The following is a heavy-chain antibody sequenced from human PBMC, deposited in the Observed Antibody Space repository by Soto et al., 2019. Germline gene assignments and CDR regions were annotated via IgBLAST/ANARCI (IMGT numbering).Heavy chain of an antibody. CDR2: ISDIGST. Sequence: PSETLSLTCTVSGGSITSYYWTWIRQPPGQGLEWIGYISDIGSTSYNPSLTSRVTMLVDTSKKQFSLKLSSVTEADSAVYFCARSSPDSQGGGMDVWGQGATVTVSS. CDR3: ARSSPDSQGGGMDV. V-gene: IGHV4-59*01. D-gene: IGHD2-2*01. J-gene: IGHJ6*02. CDR1: GGSITSYY.